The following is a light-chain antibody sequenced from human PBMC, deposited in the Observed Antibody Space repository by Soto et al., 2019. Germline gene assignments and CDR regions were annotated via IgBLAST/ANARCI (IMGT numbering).Light chain of an antibody. Sequence: EIVLTQSPATLSLSPGERATLSCRASQSVSSFLAWYQQKPGQAPRLLIYDASNRSTGIPARFSGSGSGTDFTLNISSLAPEDFAVYYCQQRSYWPTFGQGTKVEIK. J-gene: IGKJ1*01. V-gene: IGKV3-11*01. CDR3: QQRSYWPT. CDR2: DAS. CDR1: QSVSSF.